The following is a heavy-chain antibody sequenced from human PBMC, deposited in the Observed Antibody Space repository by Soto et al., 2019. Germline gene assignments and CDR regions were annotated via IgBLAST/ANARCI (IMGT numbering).Heavy chain of an antibody. CDR3: AGASGRYCSSTSCSKVGNWFDP. D-gene: IGHD2-2*01. CDR1: GFTFSSYS. J-gene: IGHJ5*02. V-gene: IGHV3-21*01. Sequence: GGSLRLSCAASGFTFSSYSMNWVRQAPGKGLEWVSSISSSSSYIYYADSVKGRFTISRDNAKNSLYLQMNSLRAEDTAVYYCAGASGRYCSSTSCSKVGNWFDPWGQGTLVTVSS. CDR2: ISSSSSYI.